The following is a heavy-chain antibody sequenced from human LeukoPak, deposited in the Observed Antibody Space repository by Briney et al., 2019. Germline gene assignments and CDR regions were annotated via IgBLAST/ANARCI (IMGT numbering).Heavy chain of an antibody. J-gene: IGHJ2*01. CDR2: IYHSGST. V-gene: IGHV4-38-2*02. Sequence: PSETLSLTCTVSGYSISSGYYWGWIRQPPGKGLEWIGSIYHSGSTYYNPSLKSRVTISVDTSKNQFSLKLSSVTAADTAVYYCAREREGYFDLWGRGTLVTVSS. CDR1: GYSISSGYY. CDR3: AREREGYFDL.